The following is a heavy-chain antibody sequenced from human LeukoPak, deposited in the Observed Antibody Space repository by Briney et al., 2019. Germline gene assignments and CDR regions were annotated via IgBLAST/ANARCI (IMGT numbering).Heavy chain of an antibody. V-gene: IGHV4-30-2*01. CDR3: ARALPGGAPGAFDI. CDR1: GGSISSGGYS. J-gene: IGHJ3*02. Sequence: SQTLSLTCAVSGGSISSGGYSWSWIRRPPGKGLEWMGYIYHSGSTYYNPSLKSRVTISVDRSKNQFSLKLSSVTAADTAVYYCARALPGGAPGAFDIWGQGTMVTVSS. CDR2: IYHSGST. D-gene: IGHD2-21*01.